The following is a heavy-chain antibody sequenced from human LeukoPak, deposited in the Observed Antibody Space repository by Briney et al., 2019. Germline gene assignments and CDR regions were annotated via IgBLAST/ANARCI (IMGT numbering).Heavy chain of an antibody. V-gene: IGHV3-20*04. J-gene: IGHJ1*01. CDR3: ATYSSLNRREFQY. Sequence: GGSRRLSCAASGFIFDDYGMSWVRQVPGKGLEWVAGINWDGGSTGYADSVKGRFTISRDNAKNSLYLQMNSLRAEDTAVYYCATYSSLNRREFQYWGQGTLLTVSS. CDR1: GFIFDDYG. D-gene: IGHD3-22*01. CDR2: INWDGGST.